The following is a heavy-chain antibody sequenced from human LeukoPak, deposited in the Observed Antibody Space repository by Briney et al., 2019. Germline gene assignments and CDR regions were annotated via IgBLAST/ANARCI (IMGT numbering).Heavy chain of an antibody. V-gene: IGHV4-59*01. CDR2: IYYSGST. CDR3: ARDGQVFFDY. Sequence: ESSETLSLTCTVSGGSISSYYWSWIRQPPGKGLEWIGYIYYSGSTNYNPSLKSRVTISVDTSKNQFYLKLSSVTAADTAVYYCARDGQVFFDYWGQGTLVTVSS. J-gene: IGHJ4*02. CDR1: GGSISSYY.